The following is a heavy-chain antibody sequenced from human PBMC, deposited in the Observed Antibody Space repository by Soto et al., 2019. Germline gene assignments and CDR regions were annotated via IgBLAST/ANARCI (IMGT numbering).Heavy chain of an antibody. CDR1: VFSFRNAW. V-gene: IGHV3-15*01. CDR3: ATDVGSGSFPGRGAFDI. Sequence: GGSLRLSCAASVFSFRNAWMSWVRQAPGKGLEWVGRIKTNRGRGTTDYAAPVKDRFSVSRDDSENTLYLQMNSLKTEDTAVYYCATDVGSGSFPGRGAFDIWGQGTMVTVS. D-gene: IGHD1-26*01. CDR2: IKTNRGRGTT. J-gene: IGHJ3*02.